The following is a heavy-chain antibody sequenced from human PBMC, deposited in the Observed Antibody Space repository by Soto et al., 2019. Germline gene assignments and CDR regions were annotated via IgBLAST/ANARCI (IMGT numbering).Heavy chain of an antibody. CDR2: ISWNDVK. D-gene: IGHD6-13*01. CDR1: GFSLTTSGVG. Sequence: SGPTLVNPTQTLTLTCTFSGFSLTTSGVGVGWIRQPPVKALEWLALISWNDVKSYTPSLKSRLTITKDTSKNQVVLTVTNMHPLDTATSSSAHSAIYTSTCFYFDQWGQGTLVTVSS. V-gene: IGHV2-5*01. CDR3: AHSAIYTSTCFYFDQ. J-gene: IGHJ4*02.